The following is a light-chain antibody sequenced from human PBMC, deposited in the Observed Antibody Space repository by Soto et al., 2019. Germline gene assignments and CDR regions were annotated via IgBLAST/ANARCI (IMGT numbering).Light chain of an antibody. J-gene: IGLJ1*01. CDR1: SSDVGGYNY. CDR3: NSFRSTSTTPDSV. CDR2: EVS. Sequence: QSVLTQPASVSASPGQSITISCTGTSSDVGGYNYVSWYQQHPGRAPKLMIYEVSNRPSGVSNRFSGSKSGNTASLSISGLQAEDEADYYCNSFRSTSTTPDSVFASGPKANVL. V-gene: IGLV2-14*01.